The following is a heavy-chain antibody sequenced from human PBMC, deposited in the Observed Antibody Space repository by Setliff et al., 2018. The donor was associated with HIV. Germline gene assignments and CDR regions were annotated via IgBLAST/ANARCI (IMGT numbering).Heavy chain of an antibody. V-gene: IGHV1-46*01. CDR3: ASAGAWQRNALDIWGQGTMVTEGGEYWFDP. D-gene: IGHD2-2*03. Sequence: ASVKVSCKPSGYSFTNHYMHWVRQAPGQGLEWMGVINPTGGSTRNTQKFQGRVAMTRDTSTSTVYMELSSLRSEDTAVYYCASAGAWQRNALDIWGQGTMVTEGGEYWFDPWGQGTLVTVSS. CDR2: INPTGGST. J-gene: IGHJ5*02. CDR1: GYSFTNHY.